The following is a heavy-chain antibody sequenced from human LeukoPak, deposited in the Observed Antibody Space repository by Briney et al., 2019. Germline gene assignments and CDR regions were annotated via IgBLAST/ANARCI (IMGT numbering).Heavy chain of an antibody. CDR2: IWYDGSNK. V-gene: IGHV3-33*01. J-gene: IGHJ6*02. D-gene: IGHD6-6*01. Sequence: GRSLRLSCEASGFTFSGYGMHWVRQAPGKGLEWVAVIWYDGSNKYYADSVKGRFTISRDNSKNTLYLQMNSLRAEDTAVYYCARSGEVSSIAARPQYYYYYYGMDVWGQGTTVTVSS. CDR3: ARSGEVSSIAARPQYYYYYYGMDV. CDR1: GFTFSGYG.